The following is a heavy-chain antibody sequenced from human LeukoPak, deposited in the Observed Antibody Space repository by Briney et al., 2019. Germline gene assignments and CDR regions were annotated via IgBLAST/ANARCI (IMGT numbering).Heavy chain of an antibody. Sequence: GGSLRLSCAASGFTFSSYAMSWVRQAPGKGLEWVSAINGSGGSTYYADSVKGRFTISRDNSKNTLYLQMNSLRAEDTAVYYCASSRAVVQGVTSPFDYWGRGTLVTVSS. CDR3: ASSRAVVQGVTSPFDY. CDR1: GFTFSSYA. CDR2: INGSGGST. V-gene: IGHV3-23*01. J-gene: IGHJ4*02. D-gene: IGHD3-10*01.